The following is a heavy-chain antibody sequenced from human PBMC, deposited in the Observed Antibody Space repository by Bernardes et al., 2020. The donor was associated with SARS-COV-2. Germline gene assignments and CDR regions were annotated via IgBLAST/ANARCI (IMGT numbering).Heavy chain of an antibody. CDR2: INSDGSST. Sequence: VWSLSLSCAASGFTFSSYWMHWVRQAPGKGLVWVSRINSDGSSTSYADSVKGRFTISRDNAKNTLYLQMNSLRAEDTAVYYCARDPLYSGYEIYWGQGTLVTVSS. D-gene: IGHD5-12*01. CDR1: GFTFSSYW. V-gene: IGHV3-74*01. CDR3: ARDPLYSGYEIY. J-gene: IGHJ4*02.